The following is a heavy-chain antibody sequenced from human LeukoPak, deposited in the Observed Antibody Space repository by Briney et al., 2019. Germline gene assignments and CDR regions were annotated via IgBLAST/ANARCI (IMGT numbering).Heavy chain of an antibody. CDR2: ISYDGSNK. CDR3: AKVGYSGYDFHYLGY. V-gene: IGHV3-30*18. Sequence: GGSLRLSCAASGFTFSSYGTHWVRQAPGKGLEWVAVISYDGSNKYYADSVKGRFTISRDNSKNTLYLQMNSLRAEDTAVYYCAKVGYSGYDFHYLGYWGQGTLVTVSS. J-gene: IGHJ4*02. D-gene: IGHD5-12*01. CDR1: GFTFSSYG.